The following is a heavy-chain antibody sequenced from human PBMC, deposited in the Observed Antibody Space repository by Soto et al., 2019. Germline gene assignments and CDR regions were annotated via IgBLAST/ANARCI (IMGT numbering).Heavy chain of an antibody. CDR2: ISSDGSST. CDR3: ARGRRGLYANDF. D-gene: IGHD3-10*01. J-gene: IGHJ4*02. CDR1: GFIFTNYW. Sequence: EVQLEESGGGLVQPGGSVRLSCAASGFIFTNYWMHWVRQAPGKGLVWVSRISSDGSSTNNAESVRGRFTISRDNSKNTVYLQVSSLRAEDTAVYYCARGRRGLYANDFWGQGTQVTVSA. V-gene: IGHV3-74*01.